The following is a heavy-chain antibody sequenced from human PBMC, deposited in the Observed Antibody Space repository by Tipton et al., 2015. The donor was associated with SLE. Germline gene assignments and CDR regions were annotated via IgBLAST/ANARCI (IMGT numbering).Heavy chain of an antibody. CDR3: ARDGGFLWFGEFDAFDI. D-gene: IGHD3-10*01. J-gene: IGHJ3*02. V-gene: IGHV1-69*18. CDR2: IIPIFGTA. CDR1: GGTFSSYA. Sequence: QVQLVQSGAEVKKPGSSVKVSCKASGGTFSSYAISWVRQAPGQGREWMGRIIPIFGTANYAQRLQGRVTITADESTSTAYMELSSLSSEDTAVYYCARDGGFLWFGEFDAFDIWGQGKMVTVSS.